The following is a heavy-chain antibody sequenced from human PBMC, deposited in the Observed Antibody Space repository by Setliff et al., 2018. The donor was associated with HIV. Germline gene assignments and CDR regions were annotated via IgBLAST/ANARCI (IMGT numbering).Heavy chain of an antibody. CDR1: GGSISNGDHY. CDR2: IYYTGDT. CDR3: ARDPPGYGDSNDY. Sequence: SETLSLTCTVSGGSISNGDHYWAWIRQSPGKGLEWIGYIYYTGDTYYRSSLESRVTISVDTSNNQFSLRLKSVTAADTAVYYCARDPPGYGDSNDYWGQGTLVTVSS. J-gene: IGHJ4*02. D-gene: IGHD4-17*01. V-gene: IGHV4-30-4*08.